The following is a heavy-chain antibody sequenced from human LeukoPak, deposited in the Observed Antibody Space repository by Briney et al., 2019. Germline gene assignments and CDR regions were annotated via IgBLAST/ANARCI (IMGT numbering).Heavy chain of an antibody. CDR2: INDDGRTT. Sequence: PGGSLRLSCAASGFAVSSHYMSWVRQAPGKGLEWVSRINDDGRTTTYADSVKGRITISRDNAKNTLYLQMSSLRVEDTAVYYCARSGISMVGGASIGLLTFDIWGPGTMVTVSP. V-gene: IGHV3-74*03. J-gene: IGHJ3*02. CDR1: GFAVSSHY. D-gene: IGHD3-10*01. CDR3: ARSGISMVGGASIGLLTFDI.